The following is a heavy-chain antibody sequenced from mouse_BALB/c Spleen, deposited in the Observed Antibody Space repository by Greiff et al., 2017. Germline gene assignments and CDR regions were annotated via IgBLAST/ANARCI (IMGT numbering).Heavy chain of an antibody. V-gene: IGHV3-8*02. CDR3: ARELTGTDYYAMDY. D-gene: IGHD4-1*01. CDR1: GDSITSGY. J-gene: IGHJ4*01. Sequence: EVKLMESGPSLVKPSQTLSLTCSVTGDSITSGYWNWIRKFPGNKLEYMGYISYSGSTYYNPSLKSRISITRDTSKNQYYLQLNSVTTEDTATYYCARELTGTDYYAMDYWGQGTSVTVSS. CDR2: ISYSGST.